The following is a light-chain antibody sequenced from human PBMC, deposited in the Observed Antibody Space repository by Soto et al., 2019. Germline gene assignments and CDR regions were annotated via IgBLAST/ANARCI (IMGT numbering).Light chain of an antibody. CDR1: QSLVHSDGIAY. CDR3: MQGTHWLIT. V-gene: IGKV2-30*02. J-gene: IGKJ5*01. CDR2: KVS. Sequence: DFVMTQSPLSLPVTLGQPASISCRSNQSLVHSDGIAYFSWFQQRPGRSPRXXIYKVSNRDSGVPARFSGSGSGTDFALKISRVEAEDVGVYYCMQGTHWLITFGQGTRLEIK.